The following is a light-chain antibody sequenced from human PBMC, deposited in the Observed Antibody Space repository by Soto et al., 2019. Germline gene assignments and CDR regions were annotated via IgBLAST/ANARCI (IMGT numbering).Light chain of an antibody. J-gene: IGKJ1*01. Sequence: DIQMTQSPSTLSASVGDRVTITCRASQSISPWLAWYQQKPGKAPKLLIYKASSLEGGVPSRFSGSGSGTEFTLTINSLPPDDFATYYCQQYNSYSRTFGQGTKVEFK. V-gene: IGKV1-5*03. CDR1: QSISPW. CDR2: KAS. CDR3: QQYNSYSRT.